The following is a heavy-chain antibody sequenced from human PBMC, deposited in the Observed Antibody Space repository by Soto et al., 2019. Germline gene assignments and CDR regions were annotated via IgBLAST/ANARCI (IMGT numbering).Heavy chain of an antibody. Sequence: QVQLVQSGAEVKKPGASVKVSCKASGYIFTNYYIHWVRQAPGQGLEWMAIINPLPTSGSTNYAQKFQGRVTVTRETSTSTVYLELGSLSSDDTAVYYCARDLEAAAYWGQGTLVTVSS. CDR1: GYIFTNYY. CDR3: ARDLEAAAY. CDR2: INPLPTSGST. J-gene: IGHJ4*02. D-gene: IGHD6-13*01. V-gene: IGHV1-46*01.